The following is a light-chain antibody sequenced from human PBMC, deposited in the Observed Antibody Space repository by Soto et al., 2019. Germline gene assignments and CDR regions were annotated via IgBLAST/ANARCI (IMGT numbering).Light chain of an antibody. CDR2: DVT. Sequence: QSVLTQPASVSGSPGQSITISCTGTSSDVGAYNYVSWYQQHPGKAPKLMIYDVTDRPSGVSNRFSASKSGSTASLTISGLRAEDEDDYYCSSFTSNSILVFGGGTKLTVL. V-gene: IGLV2-14*03. CDR1: SSDVGAYNY. CDR3: SSFTSNSILV. J-gene: IGLJ2*01.